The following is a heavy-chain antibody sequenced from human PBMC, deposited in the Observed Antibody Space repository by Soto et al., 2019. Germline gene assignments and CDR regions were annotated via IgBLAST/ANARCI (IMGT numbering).Heavy chain of an antibody. D-gene: IGHD6-19*01. CDR1: GFTFSSYA. Sequence: GGSLRLSCAASGFTFSSYAMSWVRQAPGKGLEWVSAISGSGGSTYYADSVKGRFTISRDNSKNTLYLQMNSLRAEDTAVYYCAKDPSFLIAVAIDYWAREPWSPSPQ. CDR3: AKDPSFLIAVAIDY. V-gene: IGHV3-23*01. J-gene: IGHJ4*02. CDR2: ISGSGGST.